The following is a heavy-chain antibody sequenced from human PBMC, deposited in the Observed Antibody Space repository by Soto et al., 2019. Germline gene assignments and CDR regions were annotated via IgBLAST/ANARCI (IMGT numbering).Heavy chain of an antibody. J-gene: IGHJ3*02. CDR1: GYTFTRYY. V-gene: IGHV1-46*01. CDR3: ARDSATTVTTDPSAFHI. D-gene: IGHD4-17*01. Sequence: ASVKVSCKASGYTFTRYYMHCVRQAPGQGLEWMGIIYPSGGSTSYSQKFHGRVTMTRNTSTSTVYVELSSLRSEDTAVYYCARDSATTVTTDPSAFHISGQGTMVTVSS. CDR2: IYPSGGST.